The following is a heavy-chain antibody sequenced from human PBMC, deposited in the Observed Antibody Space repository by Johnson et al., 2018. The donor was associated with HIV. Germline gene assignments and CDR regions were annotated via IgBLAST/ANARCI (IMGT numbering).Heavy chain of an antibody. V-gene: IGHV3-66*01. CDR2: IYSGGST. J-gene: IGHJ3*02. Sequence: MQLVESGGGLVQPGGSLRLSCAASGFTVSSNYMSWVRQAPGKGLEWVSVIYSGGSTYYADSVKGRFTISRDNSKNTLYLQMNSLRAEDTAVYYCAKSAAAGTVKVAFDIWGQGTMVTVSS. CDR3: AKSAAAGTVKVAFDI. D-gene: IGHD6-13*01. CDR1: GFTVSSNY.